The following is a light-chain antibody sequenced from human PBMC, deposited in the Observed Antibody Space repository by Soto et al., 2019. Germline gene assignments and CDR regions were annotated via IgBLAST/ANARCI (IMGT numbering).Light chain of an antibody. CDR3: QQYNDNWT. V-gene: IGKV1-5*03. Sequence: DIQMTKSPSTLSASVGDGVTITCRASQSISSWLAWYQQKPGKAPKLLIYKASTLQRGVPSRFSGSGSGTEFTLAISSLQPDDSATYYCQQYNDNWTFGQGTKVDIK. J-gene: IGKJ1*01. CDR2: KAS. CDR1: QSISSW.